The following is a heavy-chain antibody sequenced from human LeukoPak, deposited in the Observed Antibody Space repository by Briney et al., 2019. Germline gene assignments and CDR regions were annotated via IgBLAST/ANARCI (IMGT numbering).Heavy chain of an antibody. CDR2: INPNSGDT. Sequence: ASVKVSCKASGSSFTGYNMYWVRQAPGQGLEWMGWINPNSGDTNYAQKFQGRVTMTRDTSITTAYMELSRLRSDDTAMYYCVRGTSNACHIWGQGTMVTVSS. V-gene: IGHV1-2*02. CDR1: GSSFTGYN. D-gene: IGHD1-1*01. CDR3: VRGTSNACHI. J-gene: IGHJ3*02.